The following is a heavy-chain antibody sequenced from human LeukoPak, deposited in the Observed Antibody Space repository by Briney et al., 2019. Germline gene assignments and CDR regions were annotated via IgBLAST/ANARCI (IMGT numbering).Heavy chain of an antibody. CDR1: GFTFRNFG. D-gene: IGHD7-27*01. CDR2: ISHDGTNT. CDR3: SKDPGAVVVQANYLGH. V-gene: IGHV3-30*18. J-gene: IGHJ1*01. Sequence: GGSLRLSCVDSGFTFRNFGMHWVRQAPGKGLEWVAVISHDGTNTYHADSVRGRFTISRDNSKDTLYLQMHSLRPEGTAGDYWSKDPGAVVVQANYLGHWGQGALVTVSS.